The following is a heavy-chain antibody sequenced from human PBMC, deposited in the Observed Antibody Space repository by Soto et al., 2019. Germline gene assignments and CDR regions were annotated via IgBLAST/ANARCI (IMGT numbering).Heavy chain of an antibody. J-gene: IGHJ4*02. CDR3: ARVHGSYSLNFDY. V-gene: IGHV4-59*01. D-gene: IGHD1-26*01. CDR1: GGSISSYY. Sequence: SETLSLTCTVSGGSISSYYWSWIRQPPGKGLEWIGYIYYSGSTNYNPSLKSRVTISVDTSKNQFSLKLSSVTAADTAVYYCARVHGSYSLNFDYWGQGTLVTVSS. CDR2: IYYSGST.